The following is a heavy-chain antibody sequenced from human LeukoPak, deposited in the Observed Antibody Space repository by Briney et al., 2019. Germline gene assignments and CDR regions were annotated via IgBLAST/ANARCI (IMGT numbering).Heavy chain of an antibody. Sequence: PGGSLRLLCASSVFTFRIHGMLWVRQPPGKGLEYVAVLWYDGSNKYYADSVKGRFTISRDNSKNTLYLQMNSLRAEDTAVYYCARGHIAAAGTGFDYWGQGTLATVSS. J-gene: IGHJ4*02. CDR3: ARGHIAAAGTGFDY. CDR1: VFTFRIHG. CDR2: LWYDGSNK. V-gene: IGHV3-33*01. D-gene: IGHD6-13*01.